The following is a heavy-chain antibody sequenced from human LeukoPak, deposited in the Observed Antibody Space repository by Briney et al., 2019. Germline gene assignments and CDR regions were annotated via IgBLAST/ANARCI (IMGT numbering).Heavy chain of an antibody. Sequence: GSLRLSCAASGFTVSSNYMSWVRQAPGEGLEWVSLIYSGGDTYYADSVKGRFTISRDNSKNTLYLQMDSLRAEDTALYYCATRYCSSGSCYRGAFDIWGQGTMVTVSS. J-gene: IGHJ3*02. D-gene: IGHD2-15*01. V-gene: IGHV3-66*02. CDR1: GFTVSSNY. CDR2: IYSGGDT. CDR3: ATRYCSSGSCYRGAFDI.